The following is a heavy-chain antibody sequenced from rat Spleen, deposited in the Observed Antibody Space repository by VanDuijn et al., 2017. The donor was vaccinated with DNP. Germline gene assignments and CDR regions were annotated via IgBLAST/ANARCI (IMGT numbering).Heavy chain of an antibody. CDR3: ARYTTGVDY. Sequence: EVQLQESGPGLVEPSQSLSLTCSVTGYSITSCCRWTWIRKFPGHKMEWIGHISYSGTTSYHPSLKSRISITRDTSKNQFFLHLNSVTPEDTATYYCARYTTGVDYWGQGVMVTVSS. V-gene: IGHV3-1*01. CDR2: ISYSGTT. J-gene: IGHJ2*01. D-gene: IGHD1-11*01. CDR1: GYSITSCC.